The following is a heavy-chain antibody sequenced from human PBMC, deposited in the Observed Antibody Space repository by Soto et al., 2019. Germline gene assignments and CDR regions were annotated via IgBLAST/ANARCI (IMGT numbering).Heavy chain of an antibody. CDR2: ISYDGSNK. J-gene: IGHJ4*02. V-gene: IGHV3-30*18. CDR1: GFTFSSYG. Sequence: QVQLVESGGGVVQPGRSLRLSCAASGFTFSSYGMHWVRQAPGKGLEWVAVISYDGSNKYYADSVKGRFTISRDTSKNTLYLKMNCPRADDTAVYYCAKQRGATISPCFDYWGQGTLVTVSS. CDR3: AKQRGATISPCFDY. D-gene: IGHD5-12*01.